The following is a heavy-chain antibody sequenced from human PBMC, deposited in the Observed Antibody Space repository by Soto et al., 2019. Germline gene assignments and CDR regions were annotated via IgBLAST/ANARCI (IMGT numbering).Heavy chain of an antibody. V-gene: IGHV3-30-3*01. CDR3: ARGGLRFVEWLAYGMDV. Sequence: QVQLVESGGGVVQPGRSLRLSCAASGFTFSSYAMHWVRQAPGKGLEWVAIISYDGSNKYYADSVKGRFTISRDNSKNXXYLRMNSLRAEDTAVYYCARGGLRFVEWLAYGMDVWGQGTTVTVSS. CDR1: GFTFSSYA. J-gene: IGHJ6*02. CDR2: ISYDGSNK. D-gene: IGHD3-3*01.